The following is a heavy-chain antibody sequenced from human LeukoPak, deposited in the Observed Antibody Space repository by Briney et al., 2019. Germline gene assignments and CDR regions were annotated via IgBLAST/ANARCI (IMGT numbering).Heavy chain of an antibody. D-gene: IGHD6-13*01. V-gene: IGHV3-21*01. J-gene: IGHJ4*02. Sequence: GGPLRLSCAASGFTFSSYSMNWVRQAPGKGLEWVSSISSSSSYIYYADSVKGRFTISRDNAKNSLYLQMNSLRAEDTAVYYCARELAEWVRGIAGGKIDYWGQGTLVTVFS. CDR2: ISSSSSYI. CDR1: GFTFSSYS. CDR3: ARELAEWVRGIAGGKIDY.